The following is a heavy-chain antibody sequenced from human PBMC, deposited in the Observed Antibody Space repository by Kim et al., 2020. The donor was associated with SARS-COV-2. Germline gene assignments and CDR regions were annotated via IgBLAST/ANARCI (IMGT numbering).Heavy chain of an antibody. CDR3: ARSKRITMIVVAPRSAFDI. Sequence: QGRVTMTRDTSTSTVYMELNSLRSEDTAVYYCARSKRITMIVVAPRSAFDIWGQGTMVTVSS. V-gene: IGHV1-46*01. J-gene: IGHJ3*02. D-gene: IGHD3-22*01.